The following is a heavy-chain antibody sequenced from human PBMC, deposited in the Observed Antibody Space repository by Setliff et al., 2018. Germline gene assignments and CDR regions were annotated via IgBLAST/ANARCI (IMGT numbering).Heavy chain of an antibody. CDR3: ARDGHNVYYFDY. Sequence: PGGSPRLSCAASGFSFSNYWMHWVRQAPGKGLVWVSRINSDGSSTNYADSVKGQFTVSRDNAKNTLYLQMNSLRAEDTAVYYCARDGHNVYYFDYWGLGTLVTVSS. CDR1: GFSFSNYW. V-gene: IGHV3-74*01. CDR2: INSDGSST. J-gene: IGHJ4*02. D-gene: IGHD1-1*01.